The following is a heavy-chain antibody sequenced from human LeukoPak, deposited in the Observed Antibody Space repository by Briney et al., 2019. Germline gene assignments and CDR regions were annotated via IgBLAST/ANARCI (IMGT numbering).Heavy chain of an antibody. CDR2: IYYTGST. Sequence: SETLSLTCTVSGGSISSYYWSWIRQPPGKGLEWIGYIYYTGSTNYNPSLKSRVSMSGDTSKSQFSLKLSSVTAADTAVYYCASSPAVHKPGYTSSWFLHYFDYWGQGTLVTVSS. CDR3: ASSPAVHKPGYTSSWFLHYFDY. CDR1: GGSISSYY. D-gene: IGHD6-13*01. J-gene: IGHJ4*02. V-gene: IGHV4-59*01.